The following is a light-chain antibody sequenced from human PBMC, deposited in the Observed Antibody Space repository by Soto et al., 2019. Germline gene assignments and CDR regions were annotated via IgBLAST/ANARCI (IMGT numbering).Light chain of an antibody. V-gene: IGKV3-20*01. Sequence: EIVLTQSPGTLSLSPGERATLPCRASQSVGSYLAWYQQRPGQAPRLLISGASTRATGIPDRFSGSGSGTDSTLTISRLEPEDFAVYYCQQYGSSPYTFGQGTNLEIK. CDR2: GAS. CDR3: QQYGSSPYT. CDR1: QSVGSY. J-gene: IGKJ2*01.